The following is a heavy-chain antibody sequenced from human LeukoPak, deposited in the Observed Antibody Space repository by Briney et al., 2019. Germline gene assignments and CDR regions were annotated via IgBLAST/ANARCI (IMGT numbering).Heavy chain of an antibody. D-gene: IGHD3-10*02. V-gene: IGHV3-21*01. CDR1: GFTFSTYN. J-gene: IGHJ6*04. CDR3: AELGITMIGGV. Sequence: GGSLRLSCAASGFTFSTYNINWVRQAPGKGLEWVSSISSGNSYIYYADSVKGRFTISRDNAKNSLYLQMNSLRAEDTAVYYCAELGITMIGGVWGKGTTVTISS. CDR2: ISSGNSYI.